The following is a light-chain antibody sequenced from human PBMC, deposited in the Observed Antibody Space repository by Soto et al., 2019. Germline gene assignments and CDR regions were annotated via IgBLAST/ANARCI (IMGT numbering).Light chain of an antibody. CDR1: QSISTY. CDR3: QQRFNWPRT. V-gene: IGKV3-11*01. J-gene: IGKJ1*01. Sequence: VLSQSPSTXSVSPXXXXXXXFRASQSISTYLAWYQQKPGQAPRLLIYDASKRITGIPARFSGSGSGTDFTLTISSLEPEDFAVYYCQQRFNWPRTFGQGTKVDIK. CDR2: DAS.